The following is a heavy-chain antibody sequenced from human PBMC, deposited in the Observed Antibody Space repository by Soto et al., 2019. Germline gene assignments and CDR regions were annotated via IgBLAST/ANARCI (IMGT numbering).Heavy chain of an antibody. CDR1: AYSFTTYH. Sequence: GASVKVSCKVSAYSFTTYHIHWVRQAPGQGLEWMGLINPGAGATNYAQRFQGRLRLTGDTSTSTVYMELRSLRFDDTAVYFCARGDIVLVPASEGNWFDPWGQGTLVTVSS. V-gene: IGHV1-46*01. CDR2: INPGAGAT. CDR3: ARGDIVLVPASEGNWFDP. J-gene: IGHJ5*02. D-gene: IGHD2-2*01.